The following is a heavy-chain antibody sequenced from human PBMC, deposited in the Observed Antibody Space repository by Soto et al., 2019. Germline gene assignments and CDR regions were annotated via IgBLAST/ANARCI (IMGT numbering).Heavy chain of an antibody. V-gene: IGHV3-74*01. D-gene: IGHD3-9*01. CDR3: ARVVEDILTGYYGVRNAFDI. Sequence: LSLTCAASGFTFSSYWMHWVRQAPGKGLVWVSRINSDGSSTSYADSVKGRFTISRDNAKNTLYLQMNSLRAEDTAVYYCARVVEDILTGYYGVRNAFDIWGQGTMVTVSS. CDR2: INSDGSST. CDR1: GFTFSSYW. J-gene: IGHJ3*02.